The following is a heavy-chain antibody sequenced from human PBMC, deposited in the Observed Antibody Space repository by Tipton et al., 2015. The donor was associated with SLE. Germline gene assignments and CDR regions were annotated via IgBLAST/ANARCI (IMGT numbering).Heavy chain of an antibody. CDR1: GDSIRSTTYY. CDR3: ALQYDNSGYYWF. J-gene: IGHJ4*02. V-gene: IGHV4-39*02. D-gene: IGHD3-22*01. Sequence: TLSLTCTVSGDSIRSTTYYWAWIRQPPGKGLEWIGSVYFGGTTYNNPSLKSRVTISVDTSKKHFSLKMTSVTAADTAVYYCALQYDNSGYYWFWGQGTLVTVSP. CDR2: VYFGGTT.